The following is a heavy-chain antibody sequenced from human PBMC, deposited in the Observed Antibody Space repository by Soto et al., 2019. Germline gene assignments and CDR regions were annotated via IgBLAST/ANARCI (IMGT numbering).Heavy chain of an antibody. V-gene: IGHV4-61*08. CDR1: GGSINSGGYY. CDR2: IYYSGST. Sequence: PSETLSLTCTVSGGSINSGGYYWSWIRQPPGKGLEWIGYIYYSGSTNYNPSLTSRVTISVDTSKNQFSLKLSSVTAADTAVYYCARHRYSYGVYYFDYWGQGTLVTVSS. D-gene: IGHD5-18*01. J-gene: IGHJ4*02. CDR3: ARHRYSYGVYYFDY.